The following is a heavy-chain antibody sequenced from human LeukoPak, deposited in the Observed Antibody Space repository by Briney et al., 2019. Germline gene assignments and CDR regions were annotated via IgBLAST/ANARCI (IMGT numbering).Heavy chain of an antibody. D-gene: IGHD6-13*01. J-gene: IGHJ4*02. CDR2: IGTAGDT. Sequence: GGSLRLSCAACGFTFSSYDMHWVRQATGKGLEWVSAIGTAGDTYYPGSVKGRFTISRENAKNSLYLQMNSLRAGDTAVYYCARGKGLAAAGPLDYWGQGTLVTVSS. V-gene: IGHV3-13*01. CDR1: GFTFSSYD. CDR3: ARGKGLAAAGPLDY.